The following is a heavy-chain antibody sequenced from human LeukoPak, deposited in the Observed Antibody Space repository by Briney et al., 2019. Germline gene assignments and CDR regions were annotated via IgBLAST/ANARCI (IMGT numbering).Heavy chain of an antibody. CDR3: ASDGAYAMAV. J-gene: IGHJ6*02. CDR1: GFTFSSYA. CDR2: FSTNGVST. Sequence: PGGSLRLSCSASGFTFSSYAMHWVRQAPGEGLEYVSGFSTNGVSTYYADSVKGRFTVSRDNSKNTVSLQMNSLRAEDTAVYYCASDGAYAMAVWGQGTTVTVSS. D-gene: IGHD1-26*01. V-gene: IGHV3-64*04.